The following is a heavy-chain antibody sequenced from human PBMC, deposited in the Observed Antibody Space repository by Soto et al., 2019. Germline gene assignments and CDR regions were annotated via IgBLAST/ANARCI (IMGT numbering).Heavy chain of an antibody. V-gene: IGHV1-46*01. CDR2: INPSGGST. D-gene: IGHD2-2*01. J-gene: IGHJ4*01. CDR3: AIRPLLIRWTCQLLQNDY. Sequence: ASVKVSCKASGYTFTSYYMHWVRQAPGQGLEWMGIINPSGGSTSYAQKFQGRVTMTRDTSTSTVYMELSSLRSEDTAVYYCAIRPLLIRWTCQLLQNDYWGHGTLVTVSS. CDR1: GYTFTSYY.